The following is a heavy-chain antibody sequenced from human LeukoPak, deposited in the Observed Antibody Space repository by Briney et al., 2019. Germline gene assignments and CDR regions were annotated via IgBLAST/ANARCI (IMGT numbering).Heavy chain of an antibody. CDR1: GFTFSSYG. V-gene: IGHV3-30*02. Sequence: GGSLRLSCAASGFTFSSYGMHWIRQAPGKGLEWVAFIRNDGSIIYNADSVKGRFTISRDNSKNTLYLQMNSLRADDTAVYYCAKDAPLCYFDYWGQGTLVTVSS. D-gene: IGHD3-16*01. J-gene: IGHJ4*02. CDR3: AKDAPLCYFDY. CDR2: IRNDGSII.